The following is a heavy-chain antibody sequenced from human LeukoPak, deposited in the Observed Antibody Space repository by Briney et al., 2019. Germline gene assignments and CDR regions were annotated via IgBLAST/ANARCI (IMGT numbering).Heavy chain of an antibody. D-gene: IGHD4-23*01. J-gene: IGHJ4*02. CDR2: INAGNGNT. CDR1: GYTFISYA. Sequence: VASVKVSSKASGYTFISYAMHWVRQAPGQRLEWMGWINAGNGNTEYSQKFQGRVTITRDTSASTAYMELSSLRSEDTAVYYCARVKTTVVTHFDYWGQGTLVTVSS. V-gene: IGHV1-3*01. CDR3: ARVKTTVVTHFDY.